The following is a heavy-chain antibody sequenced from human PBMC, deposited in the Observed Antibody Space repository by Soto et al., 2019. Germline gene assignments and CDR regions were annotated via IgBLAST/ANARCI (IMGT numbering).Heavy chain of an antibody. D-gene: IGHD1-1*01. CDR2: ISYDGSSK. V-gene: IGHV3-30*03. CDR1: GFNFRTYG. J-gene: IGHJ4*02. CDR3: AGGWNYFDY. Sequence: VRLVESGGGVVQPGTSLRLSCAASGFNFRTYGMHWARQAPGKRLEWVALISYDGSSKYYADSVKGRLTISRDNSKNTLYLQWNSLRGEDTAVYYCAGGWNYFDYWGQGTLVTVSS.